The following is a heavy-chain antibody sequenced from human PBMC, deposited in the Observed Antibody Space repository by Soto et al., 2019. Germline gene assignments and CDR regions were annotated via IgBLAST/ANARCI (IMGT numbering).Heavy chain of an antibody. Sequence: SETLSLTCTVSGDSANNNDFYWAWIRQPPGKGLEWVVTIFYSGTTYHNPSLKGRVTASVDRSENQFSLKLTSVTASVTAVYYCARLDFRSGYYGGRFDPWGQGTLVTVSS. CDR3: ARLDFRSGYYGGRFDP. CDR1: GDSANNNDFY. CDR2: IFYSGTT. J-gene: IGHJ5*02. V-gene: IGHV4-39*01. D-gene: IGHD3-3*01.